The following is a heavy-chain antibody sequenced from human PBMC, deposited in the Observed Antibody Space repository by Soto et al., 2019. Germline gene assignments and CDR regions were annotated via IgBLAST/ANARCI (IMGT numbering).Heavy chain of an antibody. J-gene: IGHJ4*02. Sequence: QVHLVQSGAEMKKPGSSVKVSCKASGGTFSSYAISWVRQAPGQGLEWMGGFIPIFGTTNYAQKFQGRVTITADESTSTAYMELSSLRSEDTAVYYCTRDRGRRYNDGRGYYYSAYWGQGTLVTVSS. V-gene: IGHV1-69*01. D-gene: IGHD3-22*01. CDR3: TRDRGRRYNDGRGYYYSAY. CDR2: FIPIFGTT. CDR1: GGTFSSYA.